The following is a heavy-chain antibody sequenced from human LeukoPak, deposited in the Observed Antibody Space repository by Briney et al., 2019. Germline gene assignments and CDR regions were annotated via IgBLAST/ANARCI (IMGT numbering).Heavy chain of an antibody. J-gene: IGHJ3*02. Sequence: ASVKVSCKASGYTFTSYDINWVRQATGQGLEWMGWMNPNSGNTGYAQKFQGRVTMTRNTSISTAYMELSSLRSEDTAVYYCARGGYYYDSSGYSSNAFDIWGQGTMVTVSS. CDR1: GYTFTSYD. D-gene: IGHD3-22*01. V-gene: IGHV1-8*01. CDR3: ARGGYYYDSSGYSSNAFDI. CDR2: MNPNSGNT.